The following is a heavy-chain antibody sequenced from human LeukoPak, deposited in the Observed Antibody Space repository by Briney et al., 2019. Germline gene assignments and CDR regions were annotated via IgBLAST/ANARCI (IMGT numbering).Heavy chain of an antibody. J-gene: IGHJ6*02. V-gene: IGHV4-30-4*01. D-gene: IGHD3-10*01. CDR2: IYYSGST. CDR1: GGSISSGDYY. Sequence: SQTLSLTCTVSGGSISSGDYYWSWIRQPPGKGLEWIGYIYYSGSTYYNPSLKSRVTISVDTSKNQFSLKLSSVTAADTAVYYCARVFYGSGSYYRRYSYYGMDVWGQGTTVTVSS. CDR3: ARVFYGSGSYYRRYSYYGMDV.